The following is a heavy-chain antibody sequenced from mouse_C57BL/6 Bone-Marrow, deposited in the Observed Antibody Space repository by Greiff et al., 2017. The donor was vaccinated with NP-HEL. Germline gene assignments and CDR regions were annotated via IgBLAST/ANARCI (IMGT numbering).Heavy chain of an antibody. Sequence: VQLKQSGPELVKPGASVKIPCKASGYTFTDYNMDWVKQSHGKSLEWIGDINPNNGGTIYNQKFKGKATLTVDKSSSTAYMELRSLTSEDTAVYYGARGSSGSYYFDYWGQGTTLTVSS. D-gene: IGHD3-2*02. J-gene: IGHJ2*01. CDR3: ARGSSGSYYFDY. CDR1: GYTFTDYN. V-gene: IGHV1-18*01. CDR2: INPNNGGT.